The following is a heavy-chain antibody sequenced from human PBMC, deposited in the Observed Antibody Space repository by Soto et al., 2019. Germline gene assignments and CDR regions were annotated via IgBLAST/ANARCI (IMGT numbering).Heavy chain of an antibody. D-gene: IGHD4-17*01. CDR2: IYYSGST. J-gene: IGHJ4*02. CDR3: ARTGDYVNGNLFDY. Sequence: PSETLSLTCTVSGGSISSYYWSWIRQPPGKGLEWIGYIYYSGSTNYNPSLKSRVTISVDTSKNQFSLKLSSVTAADTAVYYCARTGDYVNGNLFDYVGQGPRGTVSA. V-gene: IGHV4-59*01. CDR1: GGSISSYY.